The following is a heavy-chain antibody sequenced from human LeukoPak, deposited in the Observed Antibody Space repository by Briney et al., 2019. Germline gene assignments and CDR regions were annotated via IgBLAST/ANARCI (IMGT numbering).Heavy chain of an antibody. CDR2: ISGSGGST. Sequence: GGSLRLSCAASGFTFSSYAMSWVRQAPGKGLEWVSAISGSGGSTYYADSVKGRFTISRDNSKNTLYLQMNSLRAEDTAVYYCAKRTIAVTTTHYFDYWGQGTLVTVSS. D-gene: IGHD6-19*01. CDR1: GFTFSSYA. V-gene: IGHV3-23*01. J-gene: IGHJ4*02. CDR3: AKRTIAVTTTHYFDY.